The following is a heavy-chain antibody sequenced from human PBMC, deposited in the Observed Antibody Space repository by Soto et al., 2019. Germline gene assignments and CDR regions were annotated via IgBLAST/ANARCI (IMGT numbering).Heavy chain of an antibody. D-gene: IGHD2-15*01. CDR1: GFTFTSSA. V-gene: IGHV1-58*01. CDR2: IVVGSGNT. Sequence: SVKVSCKASGFTFTSSAVQWVRQARGQRHEWIGWIVVGSGNTNYAQKFQGRVTITADESTSTAYMELSSLRSEDTAVYYCASRIPNCSGGSCNWFDPWGQGTLVTVSS. CDR3: ASRIPNCSGGSCNWFDP. J-gene: IGHJ5*02.